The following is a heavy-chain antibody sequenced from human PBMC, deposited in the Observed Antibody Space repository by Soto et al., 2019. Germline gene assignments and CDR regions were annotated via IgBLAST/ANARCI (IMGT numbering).Heavy chain of an antibody. CDR3: ARELAVAGFDY. CDR1: GYTFTSYG. CDR2: ISAYNGNT. D-gene: IGHD6-19*01. J-gene: IGHJ4*02. Sequence: ASVKVSCKASGYTFTSYGISWVRQAPGQGLEWMGWISAYNGNTNYAQKLQGRVTMTTDTSTSTAYMELSSLRSEDTAVYYCARELAVAGFDYWGQGTLVTVSS. V-gene: IGHV1-18*01.